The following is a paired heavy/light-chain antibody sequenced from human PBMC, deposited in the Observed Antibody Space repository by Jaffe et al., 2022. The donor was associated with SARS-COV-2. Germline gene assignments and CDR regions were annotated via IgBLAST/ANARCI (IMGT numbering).Light chain of an antibody. CDR3: QQRNNWPLT. V-gene: IGKV3-11*01. J-gene: IGKJ4*01. CDR1: QSVSSN. Sequence: EIVLTQSPATLSLSPGERATLSCRASQSVSSNLAWYQQKPGQAPRLLIYDASNRATGIPARFSGSGSGTDFTLIISSLEPEDFAVYYCQQRNNWPLTFGGGTKVEIK. CDR2: DAS.
Heavy chain of an antibody. CDR2: ISPGASTT. J-gene: IGHJ4*02. Sequence: EVQLLESGGSLLQPGGSLRLSCAASRFTFSSNAMSWVRQAPGKGLEWVSTISPGASTTFYADSVKGRFTISRDNSKNTLYLQMNTLRAEDTAIYYCAKAIETKNYFDYWGQGTLVTVSS. V-gene: IGHV3-23*01. CDR3: AKAIETKNYFDY. CDR1: RFTFSSNA. D-gene: IGHD1-1*01.